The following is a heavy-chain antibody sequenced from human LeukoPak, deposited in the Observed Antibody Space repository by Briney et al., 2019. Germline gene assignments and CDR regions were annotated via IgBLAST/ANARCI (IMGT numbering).Heavy chain of an antibody. CDR1: GYTFTGYY. D-gene: IGHD2-2*01. V-gene: IGHV1-2*02. J-gene: IGHJ4*02. CDR2: INPNSGGT. CDR3: ARAPTVPVGYCSSASCQADY. Sequence: ASVKVSCKASGYTFTGYYMHWVRQAPGQGLEWMGWINPNSGGTNYAQKFQGRVTMTRDTSTSTAYMELSRLRSDDTAVYYCARAPTVPVGYCSSASCQADYWGQGTLVIVSS.